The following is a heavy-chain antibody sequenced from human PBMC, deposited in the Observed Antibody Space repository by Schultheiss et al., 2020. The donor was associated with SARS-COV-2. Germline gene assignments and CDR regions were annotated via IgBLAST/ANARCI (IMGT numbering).Heavy chain of an antibody. Sequence: GESLKISCAASGFTFSNAWMSWVRQVPGKGLEWVGRIKSKTDGGTRDYAAPVKGRFSISRDDSKSIAYLQMNSLKTEDTAVYYCTRVGRGYNWNYVPPFDPWGQGTLVTVSS. J-gene: IGHJ5*02. CDR1: GFTFSNAW. CDR2: IKSKTDGGTR. CDR3: TRVGRGYNWNYVPPFDP. D-gene: IGHD1-7*01. V-gene: IGHV3-15*01.